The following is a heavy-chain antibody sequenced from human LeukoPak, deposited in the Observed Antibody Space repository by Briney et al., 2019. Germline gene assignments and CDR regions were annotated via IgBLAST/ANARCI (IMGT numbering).Heavy chain of an antibody. V-gene: IGHV3-30-3*01. J-gene: IGHJ4*02. CDR3: ARDPRGYSSGYVADY. CDR2: ISYDGSNK. Sequence: GGSLRLSCAASGFTFSSYAMHWVRQAPGKGLEWVAVISYDGSNKYHADFVKGRFTISRDNSKNTLYLQMNSLRAEDTAVYYCARDPRGYSSGYVADYWGQGTLVTVSS. CDR1: GFTFSSYA. D-gene: IGHD6-19*01.